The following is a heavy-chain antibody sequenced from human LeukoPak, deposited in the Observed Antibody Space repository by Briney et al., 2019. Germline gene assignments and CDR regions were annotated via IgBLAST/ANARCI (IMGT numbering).Heavy chain of an antibody. Sequence: SGTLSLTCAVSGGSISSSNWWSWVRQPPAKGLEWIGEIYHSGSTNYNPSLKSRVTISVDKSKNQFSLKLSSVTAADTAVYYCARVGRDGYNYVGYWGQGTLVTVSS. J-gene: IGHJ4*02. CDR1: GGSISSSNW. CDR2: IYHSGST. CDR3: ARVGRDGYNYVGY. V-gene: IGHV4-4*02. D-gene: IGHD5-24*01.